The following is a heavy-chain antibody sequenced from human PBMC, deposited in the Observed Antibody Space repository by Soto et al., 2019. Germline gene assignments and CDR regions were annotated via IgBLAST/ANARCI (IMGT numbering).Heavy chain of an antibody. J-gene: IGHJ6*02. V-gene: IGHV1-2*04. CDR3: ARDNPWYYGMAV. CDR1: GYTFTGYY. Sequence: ASVKVSCKASGYTFTGYYMHWVRQAPGQGLEWMGWINPNSGGTNYAQKFQGWVTMTRDTSISTAYMELSRLRSDDTAVYYCARDNPWYYGMAVWGQGTTVTVSS. CDR2: INPNSGGT.